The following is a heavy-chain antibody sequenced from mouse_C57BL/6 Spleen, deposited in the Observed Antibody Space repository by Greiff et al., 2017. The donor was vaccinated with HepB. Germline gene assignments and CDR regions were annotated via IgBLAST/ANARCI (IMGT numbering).Heavy chain of an antibody. CDR2: IWGVGST. D-gene: IGHD3-2*01. CDR3: ASGRQRFAY. J-gene: IGHJ3*01. CDR1: GFSLTSYG. V-gene: IGHV2-6*01. Sequence: VQLRQSGPGLVAPSQSLSITCTVSGFSLTSYGVDWVRQSPGKGLEWLGVIWGVGSTNYNSALKSRLSISKDNTKSQVFLKMNRLQTDDTAMYYCASGRQRFAYWGQGTLVTVSA.